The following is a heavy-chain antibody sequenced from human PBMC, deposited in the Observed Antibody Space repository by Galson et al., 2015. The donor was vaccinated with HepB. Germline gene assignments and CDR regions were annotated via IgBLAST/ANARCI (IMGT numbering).Heavy chain of an antibody. J-gene: IGHJ4*02. CDR2: ISYDGSNK. CDR3: ARGVFGVVTLGYSFDY. V-gene: IGHV3-30-3*01. CDR1: GFTFSSYA. D-gene: IGHD3-3*01. Sequence: SLRLSCAASGFTFSSYAMHWVRQAPGKGLEWVAVISYDGSNKYYADSVKGRFTISRDNSKNTLYLQINSLRAEDTAVFYCARGVFGVVTLGYSFDYWGQGTLVTVSS.